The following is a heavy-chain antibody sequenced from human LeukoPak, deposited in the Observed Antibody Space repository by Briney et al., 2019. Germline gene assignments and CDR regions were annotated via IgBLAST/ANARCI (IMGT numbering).Heavy chain of an antibody. CDR2: IKEDGGEK. CDR3: ARGGGWDAYYYYGLDV. J-gene: IGHJ6*02. D-gene: IGHD6-19*01. Sequence: GGSLRLSCAASGFTLSSHWMTWVRQAPGKGPEWVANIKEDGGEKYYVDSVRGRFTISRDNGKNSLYLQMNSLRAEDTAVYYCARGGGWDAYYYYGLDVWGQGTTVTVSS. CDR1: GFTLSSHW. V-gene: IGHV3-7*01.